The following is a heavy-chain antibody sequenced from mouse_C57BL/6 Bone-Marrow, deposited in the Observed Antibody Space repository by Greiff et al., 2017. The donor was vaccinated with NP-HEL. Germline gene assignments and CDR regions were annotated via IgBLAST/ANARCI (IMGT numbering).Heavy chain of an antibody. CDR3: ARRTPAMDY. Sequence: EVKLMESGGDLVKPGGSLKLSCAASGFTFSSYGMSWVRQTPDKRLEWVATISSGGSYPYYPDSVKGRFTISRDNAKNTLYLQMSSLKSEDTAMYYCARRTPAMDYWGQGTSVTVSS. J-gene: IGHJ4*01. CDR1: GFTFSSYG. V-gene: IGHV5-6*02. CDR2: ISSGGSYP.